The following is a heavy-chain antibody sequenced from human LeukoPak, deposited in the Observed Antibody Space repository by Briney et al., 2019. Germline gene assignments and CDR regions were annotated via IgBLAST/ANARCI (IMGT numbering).Heavy chain of an antibody. J-gene: IGHJ5*02. D-gene: IGHD2-21*01. CDR2: INPNTGGT. Sequence: ASVKVSCKASGYTFTSYYMHWVRQAPGQGLEWMGWINPNTGGTSSAQKFQGRVTMTRDTSITTVYMEVSWLTSDDTAIYYCGRADRLHGGPYLIGPWGQGTLVTVSS. CDR1: GYTFTSYY. CDR3: GRADRLHGGPYLIGP. V-gene: IGHV1-2*02.